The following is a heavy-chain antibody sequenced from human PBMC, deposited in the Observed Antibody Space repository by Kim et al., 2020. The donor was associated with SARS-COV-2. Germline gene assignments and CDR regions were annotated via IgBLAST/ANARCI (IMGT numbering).Heavy chain of an antibody. Sequence: GGSLRLSCAASGFTFSSSWMHWVRQAPGKGLVWVSRINGDGSSTSYADSVKGRFTISRDNAKNTLYLQMNSLRAEDTAVYYCARLNYDILTGTRIGLDYWGQGTLVTVSS. CDR2: INGDGSST. CDR1: GFTFSSSW. J-gene: IGHJ4*02. CDR3: ARLNYDILTGTRIGLDY. D-gene: IGHD3-9*01. V-gene: IGHV3-74*01.